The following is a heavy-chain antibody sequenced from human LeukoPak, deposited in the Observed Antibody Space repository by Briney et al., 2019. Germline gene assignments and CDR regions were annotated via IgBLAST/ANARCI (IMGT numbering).Heavy chain of an antibody. J-gene: IGHJ3*02. Sequence: QPGGSLRLSCAASGFTFSSYSMNWVRQAPGKGLEWVSGISWNSGSIGYADSVKGRFTISRDNAKNSLYLQMNSLRAEDTALYYCAKDNDSSGYYSGNAAFDIWGQGTMVTVSS. V-gene: IGHV3-9*01. CDR3: AKDNDSSGYYSGNAAFDI. CDR1: GFTFSSYS. D-gene: IGHD3-22*01. CDR2: ISWNSGSI.